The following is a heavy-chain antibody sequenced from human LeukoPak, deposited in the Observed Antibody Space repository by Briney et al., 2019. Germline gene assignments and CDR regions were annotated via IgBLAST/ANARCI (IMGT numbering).Heavy chain of an antibody. J-gene: IGHJ6*02. CDR2: IYYSGGT. V-gene: IGHV4-30-4*01. CDR3: ARVSNYYGMDV. Sequence: SQTLSLTCTVSGGSISSGDYYWSWIRQPPGKGLEWIGYIYYSGGTYYNPSLKSRVTISVDMSKNQFSLKLSSVTAADTAVYYCARVSNYYGMDVWGQGTTVTVSS. CDR1: GGSISSGDYY.